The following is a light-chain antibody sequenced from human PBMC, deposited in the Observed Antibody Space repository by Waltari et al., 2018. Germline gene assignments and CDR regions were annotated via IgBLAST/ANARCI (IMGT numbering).Light chain of an antibody. CDR2: DVN. J-gene: IGLJ3*02. Sequence: QSALTQPASVSGSPGQSITISCTGPSSAFGAYNYVSWYQQQPGKAPRLMIYDVNKRPSGVSNRFSGAKSGNTASLTISGLQAEDAADYYCSSSTGSSTWLFGGVTKLTVL. V-gene: IGLV2-14*03. CDR3: SSSTGSSTWL. CDR1: SSAFGAYNY.